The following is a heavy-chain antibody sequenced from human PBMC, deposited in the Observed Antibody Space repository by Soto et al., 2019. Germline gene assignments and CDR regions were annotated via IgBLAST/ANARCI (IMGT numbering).Heavy chain of an antibody. CDR1: GFTFNNYA. J-gene: IGHJ6*03. D-gene: IGHD1-26*01. CDR3: AKSGRQYYYYYMDV. Sequence: GGSLRLSCAASGFTFNNYAMSWVRQAPGTGLEWVSAISGSGGGTYYADSVEGRFTISRDNSKNTLYLQMDSLRAEDTAVYYCAKSGRQYYYYYMDVWGKGTTVTVSS. V-gene: IGHV3-23*01. CDR2: ISGSGGGT.